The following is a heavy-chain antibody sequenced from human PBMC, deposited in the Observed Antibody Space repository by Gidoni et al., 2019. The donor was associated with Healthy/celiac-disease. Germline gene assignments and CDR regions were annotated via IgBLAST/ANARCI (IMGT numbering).Heavy chain of an antibody. D-gene: IGHD1-26*01. J-gene: IGHJ4*02. Sequence: VKLVESGGGLVQPGGSRRLSWAAPGLTFSSYSMNGVRRAPGKGLGWVSYISSSSSTIYYADSVKGRFTISRDNAKNSLYLQMHSLRDEDTAVYYCARDRWGVGEEDYWGQGTLVTVSS. CDR1: GLTFSSYS. V-gene: IGHV3-48*02. CDR2: ISSSSSTI. CDR3: ARDRWGVGEEDY.